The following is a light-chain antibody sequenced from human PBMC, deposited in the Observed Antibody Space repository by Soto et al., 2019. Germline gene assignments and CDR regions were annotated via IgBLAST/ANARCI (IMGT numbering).Light chain of an antibody. Sequence: VMTQSPGTLSFFPGEKATLSCRGRQSVGDTFLSWYQQKPGLAPRLLIYGVSNRATGIPDRFSGSGSGTDFILTISRLEPEDFALYYCGQFVSSPPRTFGQGTKVDIK. CDR1: QSVGDTF. CDR2: GVS. J-gene: IGKJ1*01. V-gene: IGKV3-20*01. CDR3: GQFVSSPPRT.